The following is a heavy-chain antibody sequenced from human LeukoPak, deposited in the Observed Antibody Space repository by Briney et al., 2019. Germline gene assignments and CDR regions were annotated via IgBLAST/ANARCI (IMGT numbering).Heavy chain of an antibody. CDR1: GFIFSTYA. J-gene: IGHJ4*02. D-gene: IGHD3-22*01. Sequence: GGSLRLSCAASGFIFSTYAMTWVRQSPGKGLEWVSGISGSGASTYYTDSVKGRFTISRDNSKNTMYLQMNSLRGEDTAIYYCSFDSRFDYWGQGTLVSVSS. V-gene: IGHV3-23*01. CDR2: ISGSGAST. CDR3: SFDSRFDY.